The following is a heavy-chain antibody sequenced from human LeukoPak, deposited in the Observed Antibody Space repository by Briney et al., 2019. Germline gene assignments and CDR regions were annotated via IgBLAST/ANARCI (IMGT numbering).Heavy chain of an antibody. Sequence: GASVKVSCKASGYTFTSYYMHWVRQAPGQGLEWMGIINPSGGSTSYAQKSQGRVTMTRDTSTSTVYMELSSLRSEDTAVYYCARDPTPQGATTYHGVYWYFDLWGRGTLVTVSS. CDR3: ARDPTPQGATTYHGVYWYFDL. V-gene: IGHV1-46*01. J-gene: IGHJ2*01. CDR2: INPSGGST. D-gene: IGHD1-26*01. CDR1: GYTFTSYY.